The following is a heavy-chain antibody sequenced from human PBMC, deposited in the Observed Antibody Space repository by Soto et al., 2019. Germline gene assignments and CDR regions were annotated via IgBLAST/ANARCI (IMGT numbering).Heavy chain of an antibody. Sequence: GGSLRLSCEASGFSFSVYGMHWVRQAPGKGLEWVAVIWYDASKQFYAASVEGRFTISRDNSKAILYLQMNSLRAEDTAVYYCAAWAEGATEVHWGQGTLVTVSS. CDR3: AAWAEGATEVH. CDR1: GFSFSVYG. CDR2: IWYDASKQ. D-gene: IGHD2-15*01. J-gene: IGHJ4*02. V-gene: IGHV3-33*01.